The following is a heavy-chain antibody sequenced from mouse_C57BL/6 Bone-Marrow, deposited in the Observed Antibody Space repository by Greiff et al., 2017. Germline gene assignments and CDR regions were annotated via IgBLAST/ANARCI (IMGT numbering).Heavy chain of an antibody. V-gene: IGHV5-6*01. CDR1: GFTFSSYG. Sequence: EVQLVESGGDLVKPGGSLKLSCAASGFTFSSYGMSWVRQTPDKRLEWVATISSGGSYTYYPDSVKGRVTISRDNAKNTLYLQMSSLKSEDTAMYYCARHSNSWFAYWGQGTLVTVSA. J-gene: IGHJ3*01. CDR3: ARHSNSWFAY. D-gene: IGHD2-5*01. CDR2: ISSGGSYT.